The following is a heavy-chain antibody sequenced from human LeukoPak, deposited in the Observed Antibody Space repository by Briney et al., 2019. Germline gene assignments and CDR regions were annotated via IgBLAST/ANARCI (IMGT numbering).Heavy chain of an antibody. J-gene: IGHJ4*02. CDR1: GYTLTELS. Sequence: ASVKVSCKVSGYTLTELSMHWVRQAPGKGLEWMGGFDPEDGETIYARKFQGRVTITEDTSTDTAYMELSRLRSEDTTVYYCATAYSGRYPGTRGQGTLVTVSS. V-gene: IGHV1-24*01. D-gene: IGHD1-26*01. CDR3: ATAYSGRYPGT. CDR2: FDPEDGET.